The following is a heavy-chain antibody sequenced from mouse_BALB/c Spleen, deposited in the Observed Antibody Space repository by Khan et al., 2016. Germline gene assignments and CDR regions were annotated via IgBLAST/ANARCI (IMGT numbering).Heavy chain of an antibody. CDR3: ASYLSTGPYFDY. CDR1: GYSITSDYA. V-gene: IGHV3-2*02. J-gene: IGHJ2*01. CDR2: TSYSGST. D-gene: IGHD4-1*02. Sequence: EVQLQESGPGLVKPSQSLSLTCTVTGYSITSDYAWNWIRQFPGNKQEWMGYTSYSGSTSYNPFFKSRISIHRDTSKNSFLLQLNALTTEDTATYYCASYLSTGPYFDYWCQGTALTVAS.